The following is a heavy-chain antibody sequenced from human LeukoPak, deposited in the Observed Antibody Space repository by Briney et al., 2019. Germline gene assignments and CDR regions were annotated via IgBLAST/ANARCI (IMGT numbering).Heavy chain of an antibody. CDR3: AREKRYFDWLPTRGPFDY. V-gene: IGHV3-11*04. Sequence: PGGSLRLSCAASGFTFSDYYMSWIRQAPGKGLEWVSYISSSGSTIYYADSVKGRFTISRDNAKNSLYLQMNSLRAEDTAVYYCAREKRYFDWLPTRGPFDYWGQGTLVTVSS. J-gene: IGHJ4*02. CDR2: ISSSGSTI. CDR1: GFTFSDYY. D-gene: IGHD3-9*01.